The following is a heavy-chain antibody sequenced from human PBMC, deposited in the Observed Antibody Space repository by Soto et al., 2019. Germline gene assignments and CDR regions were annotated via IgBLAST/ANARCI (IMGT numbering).Heavy chain of an antibody. CDR3: AKTPRNCSGGSCYLTQGFDP. Sequence: LRLSCAASGFTFSSYAMSWVRQAPGKGLEWVSAISGSGGNTYYADSVKGRFTISRDNSKNTVYLQMKSLRAEDTAVYYCAKTPRNCSGGSCYLTQGFDPWGQGTLVTVSS. D-gene: IGHD2-15*01. CDR1: GFTFSSYA. J-gene: IGHJ5*02. CDR2: ISGSGGNT. V-gene: IGHV3-23*01.